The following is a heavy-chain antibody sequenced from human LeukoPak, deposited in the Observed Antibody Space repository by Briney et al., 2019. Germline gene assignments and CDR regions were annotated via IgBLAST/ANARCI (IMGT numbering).Heavy chain of an antibody. CDR1: GLTFDDYA. Sequence: GRSLRLSCAASGLTFDDYAVHWVRQAPGKGLEWVSGISWNSGSIGYADSVKGRFTISRDNAKNSLYLQMNSLRAEDTALYYCAKEGVAVATTGGMDVWGQGTTVTVSS. V-gene: IGHV3-9*01. CDR2: ISWNSGSI. CDR3: AKEGVAVATTGGMDV. J-gene: IGHJ6*02. D-gene: IGHD5-12*01.